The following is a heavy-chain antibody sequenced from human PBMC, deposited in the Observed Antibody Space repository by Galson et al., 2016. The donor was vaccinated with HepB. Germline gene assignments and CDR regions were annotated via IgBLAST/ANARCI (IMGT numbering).Heavy chain of an antibody. V-gene: IGHV3-23*01. CDR2: ILGSGDTT. D-gene: IGHD6-25*01. CDR1: GFTFSSHA. J-gene: IGHJ4*02. Sequence: SLRLSCAVSGFTFSSHAMSWVRQAPGKGLEWVSTILGSGDTTYHADSVKGRFTISRDNSKDTLYLQMNSLRAEDTALYYCVRRLSGHGFDYWGQGTLVTVSS. CDR3: VRRLSGHGFDY.